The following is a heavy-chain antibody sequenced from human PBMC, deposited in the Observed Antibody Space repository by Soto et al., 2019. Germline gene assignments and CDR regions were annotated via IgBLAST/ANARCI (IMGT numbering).Heavy chain of an antibody. V-gene: IGHV4-61*08. CDR2: IYYSGST. CDR3: ARGTKYYYQGMDV. J-gene: IGHJ6*02. Sequence: PSETLSLTCTVSGGSVSSGDYYWSWIRQPPGKGLEWIGNIYYSGSTNYNPSLKSRATISVDTSKNQFSLKVSSATAADTAVYYCARGTKYYYQGMDVWGQGTTVTVSS. CDR1: GGSVSSGDYY.